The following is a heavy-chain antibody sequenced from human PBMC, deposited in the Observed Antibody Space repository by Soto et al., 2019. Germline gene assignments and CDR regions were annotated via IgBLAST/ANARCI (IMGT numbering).Heavy chain of an antibody. D-gene: IGHD3-22*01. CDR3: TTQEYYDSSGYYFVYYYYGMDV. CDR1: GFTFSNAW. J-gene: IGHJ6*02. Sequence: SCAASGFTFSNAWMSWVRQAPGKGLEWVGRIKSKTDGGTTDYAAPVKGRFTISRDDSKNTLYLQMNSLKTEDTAVYYCTTQEYYDSSGYYFVYYYYGMDVWGQGTTVTVSS. CDR2: IKSKTDGGTT. V-gene: IGHV3-15*01.